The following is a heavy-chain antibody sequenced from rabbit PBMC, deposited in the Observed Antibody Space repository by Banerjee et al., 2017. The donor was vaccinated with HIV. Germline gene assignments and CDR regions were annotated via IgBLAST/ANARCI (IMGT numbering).Heavy chain of an antibody. CDR3: GRDYTVYDL. V-gene: IGHV1S45*01. CDR2: MHTGVLST. Sequence: QEQLEESGGDLVKPEGSLTLTCTASGFSFSSSYWICWVRQAPGKGLEWIACMHTGVLSTYYASWAKGRFTISKTSSTTVTLQMTSLTAADTATYFCGRDYTVYDLWGQGTLVTVS. J-gene: IGHJ4*01. CDR1: GFSFSSSYW. D-gene: IGHD1-1*01.